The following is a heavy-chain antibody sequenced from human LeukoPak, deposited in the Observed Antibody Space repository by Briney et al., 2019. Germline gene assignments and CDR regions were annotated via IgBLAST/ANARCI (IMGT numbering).Heavy chain of an antibody. V-gene: IGHV4-59*12. D-gene: IGHD2-2*01. J-gene: IGHJ5*02. CDR1: GGSISSYY. CDR2: IYYSGST. Sequence: SETLSLTCTVSGGSISSYYWSWIRQPPGKGLEWIGYIYYSGSTNYNPSLKSRVTISVDTSKNQFSLKLSSVTAADTAVYYCARERREGYCSSTSCPNYNWFDPWGQGTLVTVSS. CDR3: ARERREGYCSSTSCPNYNWFDP.